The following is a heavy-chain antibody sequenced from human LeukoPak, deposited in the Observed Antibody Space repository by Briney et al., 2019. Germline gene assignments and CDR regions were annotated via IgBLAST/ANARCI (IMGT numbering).Heavy chain of an antibody. Sequence: GGSLRLSCAASGFTFSSYSMNWVRQAPWKGLEWVSSISTSSTYIYYADSVKGRFTISRDNVQNSLYLQMNSLRAEDTAMYYCARDRGYFDNWGQGTLVTVSS. J-gene: IGHJ4*02. V-gene: IGHV3-21*01. CDR2: ISTSSTYI. CDR3: ARDRGYFDN. CDR1: GFTFSSYS.